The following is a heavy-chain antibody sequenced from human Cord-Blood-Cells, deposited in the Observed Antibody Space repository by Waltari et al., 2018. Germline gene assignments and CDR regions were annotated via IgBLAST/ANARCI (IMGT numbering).Heavy chain of an antibody. CDR2: INHSGRT. CDR1: GGSFSGYY. D-gene: IGHD6-19*01. V-gene: IGHV4-34*01. Sequence: QVQLQQWGAGLLKPSETLSLTCAVYGGSFSGYYWSWIRQPPGKGLEWIGEINHSGRTNYNPSLKSRVTISVDTSKNQFSLKLSSVTAADTAVYYCARSQPIIAVAGTLWFDPWGQGTLVTVSS. CDR3: ARSQPIIAVAGTLWFDP. J-gene: IGHJ5*02.